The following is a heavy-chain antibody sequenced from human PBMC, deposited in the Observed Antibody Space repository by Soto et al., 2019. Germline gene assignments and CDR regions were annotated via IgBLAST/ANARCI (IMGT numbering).Heavy chain of an antibody. Sequence: SETLSLTCTFSGGSITSYSWTWIRQPPGKGLEWIGYIYHRGNTNYNPYIKSRVTFSVDTSKNQFSLKLSSVTAADTAVYYCARDKYYDSTGTFDFWGQGTLVTVSS. J-gene: IGHJ4*02. CDR1: GGSITSYS. V-gene: IGHV4-59*01. CDR2: IYHRGNT. CDR3: ARDKYYDSTGTFDF. D-gene: IGHD3-22*01.